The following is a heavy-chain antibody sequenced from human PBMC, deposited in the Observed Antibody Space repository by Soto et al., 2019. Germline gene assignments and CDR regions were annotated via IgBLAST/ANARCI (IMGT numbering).Heavy chain of an antibody. V-gene: IGHV1-8*01. Sequence: GASVKVSCKASGYTFTSYDINWVRQATGQGLEWMGWMNPNSGNTGYAQKFQGKVTMTRNTSISTAYMELNSLRAEDTAVYYCARASMAAAANYYYYGMDVWGQGTTVTVSS. J-gene: IGHJ6*02. CDR2: MNPNSGNT. D-gene: IGHD2-15*01. CDR3: ARASMAAAANYYYYGMDV. CDR1: GYTFTSYD.